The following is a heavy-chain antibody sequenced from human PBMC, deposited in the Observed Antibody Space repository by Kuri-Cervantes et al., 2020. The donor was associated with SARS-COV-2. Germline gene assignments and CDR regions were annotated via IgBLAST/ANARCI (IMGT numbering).Heavy chain of an antibody. CDR1: GYSIRSGYS. Sequence: SQTLSLTCAVSGYSIRSGYSWGWIRQPPGKGLEGIGSIYHSGNTYYNPSLKSRVTISVDTSKNKFSLKLSSVTAAATAVYYCASSAGYSSSLLDYWGQGTLVTVSS. CDR3: ASSAGYSSSLLDY. D-gene: IGHD6-6*01. V-gene: IGHV4-38-2*01. J-gene: IGHJ4*02. CDR2: IYHSGNT.